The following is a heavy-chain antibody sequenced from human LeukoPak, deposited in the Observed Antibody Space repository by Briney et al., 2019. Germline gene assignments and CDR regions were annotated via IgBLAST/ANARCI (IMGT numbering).Heavy chain of an antibody. D-gene: IGHD3-3*01. CDR2: INPSCGST. Sequence: ASVKVSCKASGYTFTSYYMHWVRQAPGQGLEWMGIINPSCGSTSYAQKFQGRVTMTRDTSTSTVYMELSSLRSEDTAVYYCARAPIYDFWSGPKDNWFDPWGQGTLVTVSS. J-gene: IGHJ5*02. V-gene: IGHV1-46*01. CDR3: ARAPIYDFWSGPKDNWFDP. CDR1: GYTFTSYY.